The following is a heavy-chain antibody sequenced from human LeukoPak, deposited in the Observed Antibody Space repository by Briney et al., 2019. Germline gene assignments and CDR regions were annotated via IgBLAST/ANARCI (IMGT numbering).Heavy chain of an antibody. V-gene: IGHV4-39*07. CDR1: GGSISSSSYY. D-gene: IGHD3-22*01. J-gene: IGHJ4*02. Sequence: SETLSLTCTVSGGSISSSSYYWGWIRQPPGKGLEWIGSIYYSGSTYYNPSLKSRVTISVDTSKNQFSLKLSSVTAADTAVYYCARYDSSGYYNYFAFWGQGTLVTVSS. CDR2: IYYSGST. CDR3: ARYDSSGYYNYFAF.